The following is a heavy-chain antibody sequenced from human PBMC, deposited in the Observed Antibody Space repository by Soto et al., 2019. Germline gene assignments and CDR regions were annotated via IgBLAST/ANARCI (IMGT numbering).Heavy chain of an antibody. CDR3: ERHGTAVTAANWFVT. V-gene: IGHV4-39*01. Sequence: QVQVQESGPGLVKPSETLSLTCTVSGGSITSGSFYWGWVRHSPGKGLEWIGSIDYSGSVYYNPSLESRVTISADVSKDQCSLKLTSVTAADTAIYYCERHGTAVTAANWFVTWGQGTLVTVSS. CDR2: IDYSGSV. CDR1: GGSITSGSFY. D-gene: IGHD2-21*02. J-gene: IGHJ5*02.